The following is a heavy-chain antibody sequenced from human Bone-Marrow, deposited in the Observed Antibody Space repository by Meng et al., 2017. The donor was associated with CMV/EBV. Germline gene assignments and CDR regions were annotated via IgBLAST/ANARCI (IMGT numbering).Heavy chain of an antibody. CDR2: INPNSGGT. V-gene: IGHV1-2*02. CDR1: GYTFTGYY. Sequence: ASVKVSCKASGYTFTGYYMHWVRQAPGQGLEWMGWINPNSGGTNYAQKFQGRVTMTRDTSISTAYMELSRLRSDDTAVYYCARDWDYSNGHFDYWGQGTLVTVSS. CDR3: ARDWDYSNGHFDY. J-gene: IGHJ4*02. D-gene: IGHD4-11*01.